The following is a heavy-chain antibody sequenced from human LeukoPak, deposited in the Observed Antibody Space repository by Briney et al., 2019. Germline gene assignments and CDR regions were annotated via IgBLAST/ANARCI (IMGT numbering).Heavy chain of an antibody. CDR2: FYSGGNT. CDR1: GFTVSSNY. CDR3: ATFSYAGNAGGSVGY. Sequence: GGSLRLSCAASGFTVSSNYMTWVRQAPGKGLEWVSVFYSGGNTYYADSVKGRFTISRDTSKNTVDLQMNSLRSEDAAVYYCATFSYAGNAGGSVGYWGQGTLVTVSS. J-gene: IGHJ4*02. V-gene: IGHV3-53*01. D-gene: IGHD4-23*01.